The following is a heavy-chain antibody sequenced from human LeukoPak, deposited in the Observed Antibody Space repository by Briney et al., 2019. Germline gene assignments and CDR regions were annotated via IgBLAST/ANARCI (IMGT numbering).Heavy chain of an antibody. J-gene: IGHJ4*02. V-gene: IGHV3-30-3*01. CDR1: GFAFSSYA. CDR2: ISYDGSNK. Sequence: PGTSLRLSCAASGFAFSSYAMHWVRQAPGKGLEWVAVISYDGSNKYYADSVKGRFTISRDNSKNTLYLQMNSLRAEDTAVYYCARDTGAAGTFSPFDYWGQGTLVTVSS. CDR3: ARDTGAAGTFSPFDY. D-gene: IGHD6-13*01.